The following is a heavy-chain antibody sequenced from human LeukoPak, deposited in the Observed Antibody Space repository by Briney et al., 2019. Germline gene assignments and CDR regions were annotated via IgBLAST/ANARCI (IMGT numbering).Heavy chain of an antibody. V-gene: IGHV3-66*01. CDR1: GFTFSSYA. CDR2: IYGGGSP. J-gene: IGHJ4*02. CDR3: ARDLNTARFDY. D-gene: IGHD5-18*01. Sequence: GGSLRLSCAASGFTFSSYAMSWVRQAPGKGLEWVSAIYGGGSPYYADSVKGRFTISRDTSKNTLYLQMNSLRAEDTAVYYCARDLNTARFDYWGQGTLVTVSS.